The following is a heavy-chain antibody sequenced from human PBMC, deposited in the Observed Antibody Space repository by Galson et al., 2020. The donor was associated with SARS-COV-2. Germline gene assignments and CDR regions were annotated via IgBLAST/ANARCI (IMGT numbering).Heavy chain of an antibody. D-gene: IGHD3-10*01. V-gene: IGHV3-30*04. CDR2: ISYDGSNK. CDR3: VSSILWFGEPPDY. J-gene: IGHJ4*02. CDR1: GFTFSNYA. Sequence: GGSLRLSCAASGFTFSNYAMHWVRQAPGKGLEWVAVISYDGSNKYYADSVKGRFTISRDNSKNTLYLQMNSLRAKDTAVYYCVSSILWFGEPPDYWGQGTLVTVSS.